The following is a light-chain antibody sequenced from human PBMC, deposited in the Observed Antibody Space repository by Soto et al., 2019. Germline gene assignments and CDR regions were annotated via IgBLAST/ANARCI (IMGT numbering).Light chain of an antibody. CDR2: DDN. V-gene: IGLV6-57*04. Sequence: NFMLTQLHSVSESPGKTVTISCTRSSGSIASNYVQWYQQRPGSAPTSVIYDDNRRPSGVPDRFSGSIDSSSNSASLTISGLKTEDEADYYCHSYDSDNVIFGGGTKVTVL. CDR1: SGSIASNY. J-gene: IGLJ2*01. CDR3: HSYDSDNVI.